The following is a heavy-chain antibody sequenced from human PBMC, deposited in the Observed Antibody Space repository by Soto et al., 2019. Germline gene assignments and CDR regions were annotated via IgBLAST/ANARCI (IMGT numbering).Heavy chain of an antibody. CDR1: GYTFTSYD. D-gene: IGHD3-10*01. J-gene: IGHJ5*02. Sequence: QVQLVQSGAEVKKPGASVKVSCKASGYTFTSYDINWVRQATGQGLEWMGWMNPNSGNTGYAQKFEGRVTMTRNTSISTAYRELSSLGSEDTAVYDCAGGLGKLAGNRRFDPWGQGTLVTVSS. V-gene: IGHV1-8*01. CDR3: AGGLGKLAGNRRFDP. CDR2: MNPNSGNT.